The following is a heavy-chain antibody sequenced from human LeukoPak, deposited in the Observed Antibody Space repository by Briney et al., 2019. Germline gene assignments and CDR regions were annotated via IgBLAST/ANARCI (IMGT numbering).Heavy chain of an antibody. D-gene: IGHD2-15*01. J-gene: IGHJ6*03. CDR3: ARDGQDVYYMDV. CDR2: INPSGGST. CDR1: GYTFTSYY. Sequence: ASVKVSCKASGYTFTSYYMHWVRQAPGQGLEWMGIINPSGGSTSYAQKFQGKVTMTRDMSTSTVYMELSSLRSEDTAVYYCARDGQDVYYMDVWGKGTTVTISS. V-gene: IGHV1-46*01.